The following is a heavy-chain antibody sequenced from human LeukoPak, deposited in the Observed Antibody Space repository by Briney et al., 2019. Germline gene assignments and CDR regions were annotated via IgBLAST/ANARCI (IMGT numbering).Heavy chain of an antibody. CDR1: GFTFSSYE. CDR3: ASHPRDFWSGYSVYFDY. J-gene: IGHJ4*02. V-gene: IGHV3-48*03. CDR2: ISSSGSNI. D-gene: IGHD3-3*01. Sequence: PGGSLRLSCAASGFTFSSYEMNWVRQAPGKGLEWVSYISSSGSNIYYADSVKGRFTISRDNAKNSLYLQMNSLRAEDTAVYYCASHPRDFWSGYSVYFDYWGQGTLVTVSS.